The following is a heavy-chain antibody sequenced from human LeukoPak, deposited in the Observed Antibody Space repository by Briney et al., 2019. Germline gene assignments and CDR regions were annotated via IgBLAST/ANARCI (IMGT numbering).Heavy chain of an antibody. D-gene: IGHD3-22*01. J-gene: IGHJ4*02. V-gene: IGHV4-59*01. Sequence: SETLSLTCTVSGGSISSYYWSWIRQPPGEGLEWIGFIYYSGSTNYNPSLKSRVTISVDTSKNQFSLKLSSVTAADTAVYYCARALGCDSSGYYGYYFDYWGQGTLVTVSS. CDR1: GGSISSYY. CDR3: ARALGCDSSGYYGYYFDY. CDR2: IYYSGST.